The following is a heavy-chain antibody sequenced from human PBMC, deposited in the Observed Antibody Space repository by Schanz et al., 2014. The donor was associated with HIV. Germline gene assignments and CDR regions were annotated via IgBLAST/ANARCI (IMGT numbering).Heavy chain of an antibody. Sequence: VQLVESGGGLVQPGGSQRLSCAASGFTFSSYSMNWVRQAPGKGLEWVAVISYDGSSKYYADSVQGRFTITRDNAKNSLSLQMNSLRAEDTAVYYCARPDYDFWVDVWGQGTTVTVSS. CDR1: GFTFSSYS. CDR3: ARPDYDFWVDV. CDR2: ISYDGSSK. D-gene: IGHD3-3*01. J-gene: IGHJ6*02. V-gene: IGHV3-30*03.